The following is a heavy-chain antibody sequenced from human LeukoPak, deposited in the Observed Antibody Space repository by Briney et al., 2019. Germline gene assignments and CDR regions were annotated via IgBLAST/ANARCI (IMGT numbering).Heavy chain of an antibody. CDR2: ISGSGGSI. V-gene: IGHV3-23*01. D-gene: IGHD6-19*01. Sequence: PGGSLRLSCAASGFTFSNYAMSWVRQAPGKGPEWVSSISGSGGSISYADSVKGRFTISRDNSKSTLSLQMSSLRAEDTAAYYCAKEIKSTSGWYSDYWGQGTPVTVSS. J-gene: IGHJ4*02. CDR1: GFTFSNYA. CDR3: AKEIKSTSGWYSDY.